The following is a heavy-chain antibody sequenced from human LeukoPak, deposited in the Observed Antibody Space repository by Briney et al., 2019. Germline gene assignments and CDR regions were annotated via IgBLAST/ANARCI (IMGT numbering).Heavy chain of an antibody. J-gene: IGHJ4*02. CDR3: ARDPSGFFDY. CDR1: GFTFSTYW. Sequence: PGGSLRLSCAASGFTFSTYWMSWVRQAPGKGLEWVANINQDGSEKYVDSVKGRFTISRDNAKNSLYLQMDSLRAEDTAVYYCARDPSGFFDYWGQGTLVTVSS. D-gene: IGHD1-14*01. CDR2: INQDGSEK. V-gene: IGHV3-7*01.